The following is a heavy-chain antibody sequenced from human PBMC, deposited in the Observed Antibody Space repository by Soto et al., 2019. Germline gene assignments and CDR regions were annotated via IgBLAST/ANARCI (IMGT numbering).Heavy chain of an antibody. Sequence: EVQLLESGGGLVQPGGSLRLSCAASGFTFNNYAMGWVRQAPGKGLEWVSAITDSGDDTYYIDSVKGRFTISRDNSKSTLYLQINSLRDEDTAIYYCAKLGSSSWSPQYSFDYWGQGTLVTVSS. CDR1: GFTFNNYA. J-gene: IGHJ4*02. CDR3: AKLGSSSWSPQYSFDY. V-gene: IGHV3-23*01. D-gene: IGHD2-2*01. CDR2: ITDSGDDT.